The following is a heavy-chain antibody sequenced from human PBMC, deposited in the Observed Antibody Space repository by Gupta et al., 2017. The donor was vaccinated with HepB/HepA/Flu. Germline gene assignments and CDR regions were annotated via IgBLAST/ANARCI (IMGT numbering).Heavy chain of an antibody. D-gene: IGHD3-16*01. CDR1: GFTFSNYY. CDR3: TRYGGQNPRDY. V-gene: IGHV3-7*01. CDR2: IKYAESDR. Sequence: EWQLVESGGGLVQPGGSLRLSCTACGFTFSNYYMSWVRQGPGKGLEWVANIKYAESDRHDVDSVEGRFTISRDNSKNALFLQMNRLRVDDTAVDYCTRYGGQNPRDYWGQGTLVTVSS. J-gene: IGHJ4*02.